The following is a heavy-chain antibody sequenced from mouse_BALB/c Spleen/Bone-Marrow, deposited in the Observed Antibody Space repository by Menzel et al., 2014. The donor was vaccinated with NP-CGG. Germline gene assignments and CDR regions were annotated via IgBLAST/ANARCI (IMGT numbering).Heavy chain of an antibody. J-gene: IGHJ3*01. CDR2: INPYNDGT. Sequence: QLQESGPELVKPGASVKMSCKASGYTFTNYVMHWVKRKPGQGLEWIGYINPYNDGTKYNEKFKGKATLTSDKSSSTAYMDLSSLTPEDSAVYYCARVYYGYDGTSSWFAYWGQGTLVTVSA. CDR1: GYTFTNYV. D-gene: IGHD2-2*01. CDR3: ARVYYGYDGTSSWFAY. V-gene: IGHV1-14*01.